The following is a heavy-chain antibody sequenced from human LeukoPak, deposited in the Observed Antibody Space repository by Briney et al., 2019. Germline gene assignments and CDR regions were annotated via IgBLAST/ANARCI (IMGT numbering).Heavy chain of an antibody. D-gene: IGHD6-13*01. CDR1: GFTFSSYS. CDR3: ARDLSPGIAAAGTLDY. V-gene: IGHV3-21*01. J-gene: IGHJ4*02. Sequence: GGSLRLSCAASGFTFSSYSMNWVRQAPGKGLEWVSSISSSSSYIYYADSVKGRFTISRDNAKNSLYLQMTSLRAEDTAVYYCARDLSPGIAAAGTLDYWGQGTLVTVSS. CDR2: ISSSSSYI.